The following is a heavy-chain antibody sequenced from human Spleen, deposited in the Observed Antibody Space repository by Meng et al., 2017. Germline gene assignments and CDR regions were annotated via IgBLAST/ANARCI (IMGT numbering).Heavy chain of an antibody. V-gene: IGHV1-46*01. Sequence: ASVKVSCKASGYTFTSYYMHWVRQAPGQGLEWMGIINPSGGSTGYAQKFQGRVTMTGDTSISTAYMELSGLRSDDTAMYYCAREGVDDSSGYCYFDYWGQGTLDTVSS. CDR1: GYTFTSYY. CDR2: INPSGGST. CDR3: AREGVDDSSGYCYFDY. D-gene: IGHD3-22*01. J-gene: IGHJ4*02.